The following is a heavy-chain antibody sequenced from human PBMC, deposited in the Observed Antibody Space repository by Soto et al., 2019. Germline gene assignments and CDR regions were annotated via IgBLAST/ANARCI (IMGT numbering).Heavy chain of an antibody. CDR3: ARFEYSGYDYNGGTTFDY. Sequence: SETLSLTCTVSGGSISSTTYYWGWIRQPPGKGPEWIGSIYYSGTSYYNTSLKSQVTISVDTSKNQFSLKLSSVTAADTAVYYCARFEYSGYDYNGGTTFDYWGQGTLVTVSS. CDR1: GGSISSTTYY. CDR2: IYYSGTS. J-gene: IGHJ4*02. D-gene: IGHD5-12*01. V-gene: IGHV4-39*01.